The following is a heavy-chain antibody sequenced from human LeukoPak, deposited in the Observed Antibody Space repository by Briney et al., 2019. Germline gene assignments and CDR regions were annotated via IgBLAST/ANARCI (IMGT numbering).Heavy chain of an antibody. CDR1: GGSFSGYY. J-gene: IGHJ4*02. CDR3: ARFRVRGVSDY. CDR2: INHSGST. D-gene: IGHD3-10*01. Sequence: SSETLSLTCAVYGGSFSGYYWSWIRQPPGKGLEWIGEINHSGSTNYNPSLKSRVTISVDTSKNQFSLKLSSVSAADTAVYYCARFRVRGVSDYWGQGTLVTVSS. V-gene: IGHV4-34*01.